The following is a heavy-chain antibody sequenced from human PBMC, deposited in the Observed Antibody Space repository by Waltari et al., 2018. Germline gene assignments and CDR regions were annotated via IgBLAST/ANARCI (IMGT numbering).Heavy chain of an antibody. CDR2: VSYSGTT. CDR3: ATYIGASVGTAAFDV. Sequence: QLQLLGSGSRLVRPSETLSLICRVSGVPLNSNRHYWAWIRQSPGQGLEWIGTVSYSGTTYISPSLKSRVSVSRDTSKNQVSLILGSVTAADMAVYYCATYIGASVGTAAFDVWGQGTMVTVSS. V-gene: IGHV4-39*01. D-gene: IGHD5-12*01. CDR1: GVPLNSNRHY. J-gene: IGHJ3*01.